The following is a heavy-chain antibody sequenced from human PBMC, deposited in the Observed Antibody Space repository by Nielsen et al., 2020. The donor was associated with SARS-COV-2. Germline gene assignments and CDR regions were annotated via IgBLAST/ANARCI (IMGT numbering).Heavy chain of an antibody. D-gene: IGHD2-21*02. J-gene: IGHJ5*02. CDR2: FDPEDGET. CDR1: GYTLTELS. V-gene: IGHV1-24*01. CDR3: ARLDTYCGGDCLRIDP. Sequence: ASVKVSCKVSGYTLTELSMHWVRQAPGKGLEWMGGFDPEDGETIYAQKFQGRVTMTTDTSTSTAYMELRSLRSNDTAVYYCARLDTYCGGDCLRIDPWGQGTLVTVSS.